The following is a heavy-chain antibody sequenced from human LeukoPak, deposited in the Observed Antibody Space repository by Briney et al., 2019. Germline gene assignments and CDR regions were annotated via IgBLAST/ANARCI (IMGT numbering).Heavy chain of an antibody. CDR1: GFTFSSYS. J-gene: IGHJ4*02. CDR2: ISSSSSYI. V-gene: IGHV3-21*01. Sequence: PGGSLRLSCAASGFTFSSYSMNWVRQAPGKGLEWVSSISSSSSYIYYADSVKGRFTISRDNAKNSLYLQMNSLRAEDTAVYYCARGGSSWYRSYFDYWGQGTLVTVSS. D-gene: IGHD6-13*01. CDR3: ARGGSSWYRSYFDY.